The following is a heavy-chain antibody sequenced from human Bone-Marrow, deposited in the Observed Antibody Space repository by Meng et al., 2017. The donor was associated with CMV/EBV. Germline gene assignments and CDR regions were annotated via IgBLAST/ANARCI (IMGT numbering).Heavy chain of an antibody. D-gene: IGHD3-22*01. J-gene: IGHJ4*02. CDR2: INSDGGST. CDR3: AGTYSSPLDF. Sequence: GESLKISCSASGFTLSSNWMHWVRQAPGKGLVWVSRINSDGGSTNYADSVKGRFTISRDNARNTLHLQMSSLRADDTAVYYCAGTYSSPLDFWGRGTLVTVSS. V-gene: IGHV3-74*01. CDR1: GFTLSSNW.